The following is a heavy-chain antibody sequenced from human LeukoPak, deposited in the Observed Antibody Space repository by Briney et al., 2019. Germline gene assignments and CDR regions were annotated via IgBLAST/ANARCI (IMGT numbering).Heavy chain of an antibody. V-gene: IGHV1-69*04. CDR1: GGTFSSYA. D-gene: IGHD3-22*01. Sequence: GASVKVSCKASGGTFSSYAISWVRQAPGQGLEWMGRIIPILGIANYAQKFQGRVTITADKSTSTAYMELSSLRSEDTAVYYCAKSHWYYDSSGYYSSVVFFDYWGQGTLVTVSS. J-gene: IGHJ4*02. CDR3: AKSHWYYDSSGYYSSVVFFDY. CDR2: IIPILGIA.